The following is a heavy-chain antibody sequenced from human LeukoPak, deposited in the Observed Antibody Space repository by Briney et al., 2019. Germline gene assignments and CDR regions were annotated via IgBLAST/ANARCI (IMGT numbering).Heavy chain of an antibody. CDR3: AKALRYCSSTSCGRYYYGMDV. Sequence: PGRSLRLSCAASGLTFSSYGMHWVRQAPGKGLEWVAVISYDGSNKYYADSVKGRFTISRDNSKNTLYLQMNSLRAEDTAAYYCAKALRYCSSTSCGRYYYGMDVWGQGTTVTVSS. J-gene: IGHJ6*02. D-gene: IGHD2-2*01. V-gene: IGHV3-30*18. CDR1: GLTFSSYG. CDR2: ISYDGSNK.